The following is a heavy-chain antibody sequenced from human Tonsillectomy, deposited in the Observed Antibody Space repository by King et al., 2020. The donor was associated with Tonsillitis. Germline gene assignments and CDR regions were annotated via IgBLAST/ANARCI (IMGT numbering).Heavy chain of an antibody. V-gene: IGHV3-7*01. CDR2: IEQDGGEE. J-gene: IGHJ4*02. Sequence: QLVQSGGDLVQPGGSLRLSCAASGFTFSDFWMSWVRQAPGKGLEGVANIEQDGGEEYYVDSVKGRFTISRDNAKNSLYLQMNSLRAEDTAVYYCATGRAAMEYWGQGTLVTVSS. CDR1: GFTFSDFW. CDR3: ATGRAAMEY. D-gene: IGHD2-2*01.